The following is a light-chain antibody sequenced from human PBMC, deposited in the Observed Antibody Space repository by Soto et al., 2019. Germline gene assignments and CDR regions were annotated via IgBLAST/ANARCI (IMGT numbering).Light chain of an antibody. Sequence: EILLTQSPSTLSLSAGERATLCCRASQSVRKRRLAWYQKKPGQAPRLLIYGASNRATGIPDRFSGSGSATDFPLTIGRLEPEDFALYYCQHYDTPFTFGPGTKLDIK. CDR3: QHYDTPFT. CDR1: QSVRKRR. V-gene: IGKV3-20*01. CDR2: GAS. J-gene: IGKJ3*01.